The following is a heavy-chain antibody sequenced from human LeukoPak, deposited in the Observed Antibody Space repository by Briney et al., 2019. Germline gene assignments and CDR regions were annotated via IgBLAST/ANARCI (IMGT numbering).Heavy chain of an antibody. D-gene: IGHD3-22*01. Sequence: QSGGSLRLSCAASGFTFDDYAMHWVRHAPGKGLEWVSGISWNSGSIGYADSVKGRFTISRDNAKNSLYLQMNSLRAEDTALYYCAKAPWYYDSSGYFDYWGQGTLVTVSS. J-gene: IGHJ4*02. V-gene: IGHV3-9*01. CDR3: AKAPWYYDSSGYFDY. CDR2: ISWNSGSI. CDR1: GFTFDDYA.